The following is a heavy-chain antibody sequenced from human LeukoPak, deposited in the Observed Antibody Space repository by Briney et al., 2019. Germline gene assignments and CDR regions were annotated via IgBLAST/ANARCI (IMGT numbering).Heavy chain of an antibody. D-gene: IGHD4/OR15-4a*01. V-gene: IGHV3-74*03. CDR1: GLTLATYW. J-gene: IGHJ4*02. CDR3: ARSAYCGTNCHYYFES. Sequence: GGSLRLSCGASGLTLATYWMHWVRQVPGKGLEWVSRINSDGSWTTYAASVKGRFTVSRDNDKNMLYLQMNGLRPEDTAVCHCARSAYCGTNCHYYFESWGQGTLVIVSS. CDR2: INSDGSWT.